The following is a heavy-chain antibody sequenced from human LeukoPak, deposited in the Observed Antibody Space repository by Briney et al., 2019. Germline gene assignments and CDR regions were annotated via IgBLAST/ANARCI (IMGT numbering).Heavy chain of an antibody. J-gene: IGHJ4*02. CDR3: ARDGGYSYGPFDY. V-gene: IGHV4-4*02. D-gene: IGHD5-18*01. CDR2: IYHSGST. Sequence: PSGTLSLTCAVSGGSISSSNWWSWVRQPPGKGLEWIGEIYHSGSTNYNPSLKSRVTISVDKSKNQFSLKLSSVTAADTAVYYCARDGGYSYGPFDYWGPGTLVTVSS. CDR1: GGSISSSNW.